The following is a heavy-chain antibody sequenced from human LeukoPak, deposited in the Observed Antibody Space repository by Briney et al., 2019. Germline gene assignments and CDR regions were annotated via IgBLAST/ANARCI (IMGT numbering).Heavy chain of an antibody. D-gene: IGHD6-19*01. CDR1: GFTFSSYW. J-gene: IGHJ4*02. CDR3: ARDSSGWSPDFDY. CDR2: INTDGSST. Sequence: GGSLRPSCAASGFTFSSYWMHWVRQAPGKGLVWVSRINTDGSSTSYADSVKGRFTISRDNAKNTLYLQMNSLRAEDTAVYYCARDSSGWSPDFDYWGQGTLVTVSS. V-gene: IGHV3-74*01.